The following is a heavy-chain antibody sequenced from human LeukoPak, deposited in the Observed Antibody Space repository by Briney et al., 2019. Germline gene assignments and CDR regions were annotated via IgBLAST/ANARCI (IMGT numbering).Heavy chain of an antibody. D-gene: IGHD7-27*01. CDR1: GGSISSYY. V-gene: IGHV4-59*01. CDR3: ARRRAGRLGDAFDI. J-gene: IGHJ3*02. CDR2: IYYSGST. Sequence: SETLSLTCTVSGGSISSYYWSWIRQPPGKGLVWIGYIYYSGSTNYNPSLKSRVTISVDTSKNQFSLKLSSVTAADTAVYYCARRRAGRLGDAFDIWGQGTMVTVSS.